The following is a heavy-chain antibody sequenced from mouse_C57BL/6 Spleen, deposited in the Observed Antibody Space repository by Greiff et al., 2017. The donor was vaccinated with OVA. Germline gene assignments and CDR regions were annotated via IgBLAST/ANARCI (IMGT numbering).Heavy chain of an antibody. J-gene: IGHJ3*01. V-gene: IGHV1-81*01. Sequence: QVQLQQSGAELARPGASVKLSCKASGYTFTSYGISWVKQRTGQGLEWIGEIYPRSGNTYYNEKFKGKATLTADKSSSTAYMELRSLTSEDAAVYFCAREFTTVVARGAYWGQGTLVTVSA. CDR1: GYTFTSYG. CDR3: AREFTTVVARGAY. D-gene: IGHD1-1*01. CDR2: IYPRSGNT.